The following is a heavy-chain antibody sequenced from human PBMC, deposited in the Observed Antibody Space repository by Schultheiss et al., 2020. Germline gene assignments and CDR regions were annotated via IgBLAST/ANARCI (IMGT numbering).Heavy chain of an antibody. CDR2: IYYSGST. V-gene: IGHV4-59*01. J-gene: IGHJ5*02. CDR1: GGSISSYY. D-gene: IGHD2-2*01. Sequence: SETLSLTCTVSGGSISSYYWSWIRQPPGKGLEWIGYIYYSGSTNYNPSLKSRVTISVDTSKNQFSPKLSSVTAADTAVYYCARVTGPAATAWFDPWGQGTLVTVSS. CDR3: ARVTGPAATAWFDP.